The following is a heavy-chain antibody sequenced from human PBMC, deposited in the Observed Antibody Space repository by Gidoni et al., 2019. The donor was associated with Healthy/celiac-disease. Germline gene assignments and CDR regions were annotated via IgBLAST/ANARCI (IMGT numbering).Heavy chain of an antibody. D-gene: IGHD2-21*02. J-gene: IGHJ2*01. CDR2: IFSGGST. CDR3: ARDGDGGNSRYYWYFDL. Sequence: EVQLVETGGGLLQPGGSLRLSCAASGFTVSSNYMSWVRQAPGKGLEWVSVIFSGGSTDYADSVKGRFTISRDNSKNTLYLQMNSLRAEDTAVYYCARDGDGGNSRYYWYFDLWGRGTLVTVSS. V-gene: IGHV3-53*02. CDR1: GFTVSSNY.